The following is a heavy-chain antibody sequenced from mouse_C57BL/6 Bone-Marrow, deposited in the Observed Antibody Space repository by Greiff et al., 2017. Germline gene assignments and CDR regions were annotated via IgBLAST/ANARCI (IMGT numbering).Heavy chain of an antibody. D-gene: IGHD1-1*01. J-gene: IGHJ3*01. V-gene: IGHV1-55*01. CDR2: IYPGSGST. CDR1: GYTFTSYW. CDR3: AREVIFYYCSSWFAY. Sequence: QVQLQQPGAELVKPGASVKMSCKASGYTFTSYWITWVKQRPGQGLEWIGDIYPGSGSTTYNEKLKSKATLTVDTSSSPAYMQLSSLTSEDSAVYYCAREVIFYYCSSWFAYWGQGTLVTVSA.